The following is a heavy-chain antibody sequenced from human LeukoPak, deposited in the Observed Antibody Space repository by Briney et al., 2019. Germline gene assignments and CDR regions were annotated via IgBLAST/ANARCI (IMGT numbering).Heavy chain of an antibody. CDR3: ARAFMTTVVPDAFDI. J-gene: IGHJ3*02. CDR1: GGTFSSYA. CDR2: IIPICGTA. D-gene: IGHD4-23*01. V-gene: IGHV1-69*13. Sequence: ASVKLSCRASGGTFSSYAISWVRQAPGQGLEWMGGIIPICGTANYAQKFQGRVTITADESKSTAYMELSSLRSEDTAVYYCARAFMTTVVPDAFDIWGQGTMVTVSS.